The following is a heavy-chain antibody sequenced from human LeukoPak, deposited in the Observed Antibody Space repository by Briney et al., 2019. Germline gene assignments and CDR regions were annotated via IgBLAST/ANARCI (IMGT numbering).Heavy chain of an antibody. J-gene: IGHJ4*02. CDR1: GGSISSGDYY. V-gene: IGHV4-30-4*01. D-gene: IGHD2-15*01. CDR2: IYYSGST. CDR3: ARARVVVVADHFYY. Sequence: SETLSLTCTVSGGSISSGDYYWSWIRQPPGKGLEWIGYIYYSGSTYYNPSLKSRVTISVDTSKNQFSLKLSSVTAADTAVYYCARARVVVVADHFYYWGQGTLVTVSS.